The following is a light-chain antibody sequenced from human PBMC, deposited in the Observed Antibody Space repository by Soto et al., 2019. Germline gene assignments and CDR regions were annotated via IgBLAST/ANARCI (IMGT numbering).Light chain of an antibody. CDR1: QGISYY. CDR2: ATS. CDR3: QHYIRAPYS. V-gene: IGKV1-27*01. Sequence: DIQMTQSPSSLSASVGDRVTITCRASQGISYYLAWYQQMPGKAPNLLMYATSTLQSGVPSRFSGSGSGTDFTLTITSLQPEDVATYYCQHYIRAPYSFGQGTKLEI. J-gene: IGKJ2*03.